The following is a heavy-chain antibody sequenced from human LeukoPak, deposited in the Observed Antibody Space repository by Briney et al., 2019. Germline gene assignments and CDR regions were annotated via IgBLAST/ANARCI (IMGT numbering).Heavy chain of an antibody. D-gene: IGHD5-18*01. Sequence: GGSLRLSCAASGFTFSSYAMHWVRQAPGKGVEWVALISYDGSNKYYADSVKGRFTISRDNSKNTLYLQMNSLRPEDTAVYYCAREGLGYSYGYQAFDIWGQGTVVTVSS. CDR1: GFTFSSYA. CDR3: AREGLGYSYGYQAFDI. J-gene: IGHJ3*02. V-gene: IGHV3-30-3*01. CDR2: ISYDGSNK.